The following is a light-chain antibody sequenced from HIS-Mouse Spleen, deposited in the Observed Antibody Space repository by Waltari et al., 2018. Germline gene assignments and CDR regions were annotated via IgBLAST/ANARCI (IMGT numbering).Light chain of an antibody. CDR3: CSYAGSSTVV. CDR2: EGS. V-gene: IGLV2-23*01. J-gene: IGLJ2*01. CDR1: SSHVGSYNL. Sequence: QSALTQPASVSGSPGQSNTISCTGTSSHVGSYNLVPWYQQHPGKAPKPMLYEGSKRPSGVSNRFSGSKSGNTASLTISGLQAEDEADYYCCSYAGSSTVVFGGGTKLTVL.